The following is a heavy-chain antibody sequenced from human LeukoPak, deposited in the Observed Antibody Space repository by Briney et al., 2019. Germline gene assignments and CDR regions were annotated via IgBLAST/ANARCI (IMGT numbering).Heavy chain of an antibody. V-gene: IGHV1-46*01. D-gene: IGHD6-6*01. CDR2: INPSGGST. CDR1: GYTFTSYY. J-gene: IGHJ6*03. Sequence: ASVKVSCKASGYTFTSYYMHWVRQAPGQGLEWMGIINPSGGSTSYAQKFQGRVTITADESTSTAYMELSSLRSEDTAVYYCARDPKYSSSSPSGAAYYYMDVWGKGTTVTVSS. CDR3: ARDPKYSSSSPSGAAYYYMDV.